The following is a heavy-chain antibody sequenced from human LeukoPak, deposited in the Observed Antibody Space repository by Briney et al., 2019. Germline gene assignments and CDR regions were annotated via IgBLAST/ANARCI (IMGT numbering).Heavy chain of an antibody. J-gene: IGHJ6*03. CDR1: GGSLSSPNYY. V-gene: IGHV4-39*07. Sequence: SETLSLTCTVSGGSLSSPNYYWAWIRQPPGKGLEWIGNIYHSGSTYYNPSLKSRATISVDTSKNQFSLRLSSVTAADTAVYYCARVDYYSYYMDVWGKGTTVTVSS. CDR2: IYHSGST. CDR3: ARVDYYSYYMDV.